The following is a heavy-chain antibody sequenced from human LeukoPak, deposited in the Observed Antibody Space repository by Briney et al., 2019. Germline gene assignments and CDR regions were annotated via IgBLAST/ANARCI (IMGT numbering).Heavy chain of an antibody. Sequence: GGSLRLSCAASGFTFSSSWMSWVRQSPAKGLEWVANIKQVGSEIYYVDSVKGRFTISRDNAKNSLYLQMNSLRAEDTAVYYCARDDWGFDYWGQGILVTVSS. D-gene: IGHD3-9*01. V-gene: IGHV3-7*05. J-gene: IGHJ4*02. CDR1: GFTFSSSW. CDR3: ARDDWGFDY. CDR2: IKQVGSEI.